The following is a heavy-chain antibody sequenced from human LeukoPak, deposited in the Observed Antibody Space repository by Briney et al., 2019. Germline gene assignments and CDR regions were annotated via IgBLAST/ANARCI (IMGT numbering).Heavy chain of an antibody. CDR3: ATGLRGNWFLDY. CDR2: IYSGGST. V-gene: IGHV3-53*01. J-gene: IGHJ4*02. Sequence: GGSLRLSCAASGFTVSSNYMNWVRQAPGKGLEWVSVIYSGGSTYYADSVKGRFTISRDSSKNTLYLQMDSLRAEDTAVYYCATGLRGNWFLDYWGQGTLVTVSS. D-gene: IGHD1-1*01. CDR1: GFTVSSNY.